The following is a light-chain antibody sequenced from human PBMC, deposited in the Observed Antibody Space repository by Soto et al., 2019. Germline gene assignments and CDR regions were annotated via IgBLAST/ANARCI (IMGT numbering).Light chain of an antibody. CDR1: SSDVGGYNY. CDR3: SSYTSSSTQA. CDR2: DVG. V-gene: IGLV2-14*01. Sequence: QSVLTQPASVSGSPGQSITISCTGTSSDVGGYNYVSWYQQHPGKAPKLMIYDVGNRPSGVSNRFSGSKSGNTASLTISGLQAEDEADYYCSSYTSSSTQAFGTGTKVTVL. J-gene: IGLJ1*01.